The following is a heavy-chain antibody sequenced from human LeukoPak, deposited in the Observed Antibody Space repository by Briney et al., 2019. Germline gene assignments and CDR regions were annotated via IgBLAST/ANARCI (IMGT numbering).Heavy chain of an antibody. J-gene: IGHJ5*02. Sequence: SETLSLTCAVSGGSISSGGYSWSWIRQPPGKGLEWIGEINHSGSTNYNPSLKSRVTISVDTSKNQFSLKLSSVTAADTAVYYCAGILYDYVWGSYRPNWFDPWGQGTLVTVSS. D-gene: IGHD3-16*02. V-gene: IGHV4-34*01. CDR2: INHSGST. CDR1: GGSISSGGYS. CDR3: AGILYDYVWGSYRPNWFDP.